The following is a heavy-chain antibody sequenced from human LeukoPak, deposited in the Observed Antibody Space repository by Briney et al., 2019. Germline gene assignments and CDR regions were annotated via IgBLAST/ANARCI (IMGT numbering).Heavy chain of an antibody. CDR3: ARDPRGPAGYDSPARDTFDY. D-gene: IGHD3-22*01. CDR2: IFYDGTIQ. CDR1: GFPFSSYA. J-gene: IGHJ4*02. V-gene: IGHV3-30*04. Sequence: HHGGSLRLSCAASGFPFSSYAMHWVRQTPGKGLEWVAVIFYDGTIQYYSDSVRGRLIVSRDNPKNTLYLQMNSLRAEDTAVYYCARDPRGPAGYDSPARDTFDYWGQGTLVTVSS.